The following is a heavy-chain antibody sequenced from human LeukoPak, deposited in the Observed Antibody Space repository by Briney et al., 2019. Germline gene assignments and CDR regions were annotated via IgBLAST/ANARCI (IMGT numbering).Heavy chain of an antibody. Sequence: NPSETLSLTCTVSGGSIGSYYWNWIRQPPGKGLEWIGYVSYSGSTNYNPSLKSRVTMSVDKSKNQFSLKLSSVTAADTAVYYCARHPGTVTYCSGGSCYPIATNWFDPWGQGTLVTVSS. CDR1: GGSIGSYY. V-gene: IGHV4-59*08. J-gene: IGHJ5*02. CDR3: ARHPGTVTYCSGGSCYPIATNWFDP. D-gene: IGHD2-15*01. CDR2: VSYSGST.